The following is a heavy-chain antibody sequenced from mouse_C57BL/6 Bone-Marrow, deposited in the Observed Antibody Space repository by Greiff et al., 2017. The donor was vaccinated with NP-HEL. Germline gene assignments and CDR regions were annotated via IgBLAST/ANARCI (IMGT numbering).Heavy chain of an antibody. D-gene: IGHD4-1*01. CDR3: ARGGNWPGYFDV. CDR2: IYPRSGNT. J-gene: IGHJ1*03. V-gene: IGHV1-81*01. Sequence: QVHVKQSGAELARPGASVKLSCKASGYTFTSYGISWVKQRTGQGLEWIGEIYPRSGNTYYNEKFKGKATLTADKSSSTAYMELRSLTSEDSAVYFCARGGNWPGYFDVWGTGTTVTVSS. CDR1: GYTFTSYG.